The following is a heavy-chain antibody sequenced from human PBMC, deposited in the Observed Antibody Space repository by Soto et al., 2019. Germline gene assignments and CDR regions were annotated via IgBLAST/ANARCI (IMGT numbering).Heavy chain of an antibody. CDR1: GFSVSGNY. Sequence: EVQLVESGGGMIQPGGSLRLSCAASGFSVSGNYMSWVRQAPGKGLEWVSVIYSDGGTDYADSVKGRFTISRDNSXNTXYLQMNSLRAEDTAVFYCARGLYGSASWCYYGMDVWGQGTTVTVSS. CDR3: ARGLYGSASWCYYGMDV. V-gene: IGHV3-53*01. CDR2: IYSDGGT. D-gene: IGHD3-10*01. J-gene: IGHJ6*02.